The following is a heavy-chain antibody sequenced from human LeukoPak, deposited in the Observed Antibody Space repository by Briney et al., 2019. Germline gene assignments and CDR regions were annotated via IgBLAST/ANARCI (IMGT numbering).Heavy chain of an antibody. Sequence: SETLSLTCTVSGGSISSSSYYWSWIRQPPGKGLEWIGEINRSGSTNYNPSLKSRVTISVDTSKNQFSLKLSSVTAADTAVYYCARLTMIVSFSPSGFDPWGQGTLVTVSS. J-gene: IGHJ5*02. D-gene: IGHD3-22*01. CDR1: GGSISSSSYY. CDR3: ARLTMIVSFSPSGFDP. V-gene: IGHV4-39*07. CDR2: INRSGST.